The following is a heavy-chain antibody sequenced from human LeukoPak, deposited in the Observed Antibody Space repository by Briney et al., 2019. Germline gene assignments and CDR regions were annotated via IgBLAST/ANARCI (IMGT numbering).Heavy chain of an antibody. CDR2: IYSTGST. J-gene: IGHJ4*02. V-gene: IGHV4-59*01. D-gene: IGHD5-18*01. Sequence: SETLSLTCTVSGGSISNYYRSWIRQPPGKGLEWIGYIYSTGSTNYNPSLKSRVTISVDTSKNQFSLKLSSVTAADTAVYYCAGVLSGYSYGVFDYWGQGTLVTVST. CDR1: GGSISNYY. CDR3: AGVLSGYSYGVFDY.